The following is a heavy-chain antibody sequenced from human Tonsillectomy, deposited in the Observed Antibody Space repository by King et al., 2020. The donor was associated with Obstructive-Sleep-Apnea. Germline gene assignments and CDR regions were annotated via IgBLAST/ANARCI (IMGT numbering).Heavy chain of an antibody. CDR3: AKDNTGMAPFVY. CDR2: IRYDGSNK. D-gene: IGHD5-18*01. J-gene: IGHJ4*02. CDR1: GFTFSSYG. Sequence: VQLVESGGGVVQPGRSLRLSCAASGFTFSSYGMHWVRQAPGKGLEWVSFIRYDGSNKYYADSVKGRFTISRDNSKNTLHLQMNSLRAEDTAAYYCAKDNTGMAPFVYWGQGTLVIVSS. V-gene: IGHV3-30*02.